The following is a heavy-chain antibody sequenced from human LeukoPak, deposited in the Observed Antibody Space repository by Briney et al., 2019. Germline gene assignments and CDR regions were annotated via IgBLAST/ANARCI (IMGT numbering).Heavy chain of an antibody. CDR1: GGSISSSSYY. CDR2: IFYSGST. D-gene: IGHD3-22*01. Sequence: SETLSLTCTVSGGSISSSSYYWGWIRQPPGKGLEWIGYIFYSGSTYYNPSLKSRVTISVDTSKNQFSLKLSSVTAADTAVYYCARAFTYYYDSSGYYLDYWGQGTLVTVSS. CDR3: ARAFTYYYDSSGYYLDY. J-gene: IGHJ4*02. V-gene: IGHV4-39*01.